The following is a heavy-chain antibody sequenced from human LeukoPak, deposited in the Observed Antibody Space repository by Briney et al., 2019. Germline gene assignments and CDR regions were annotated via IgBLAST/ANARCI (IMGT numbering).Heavy chain of an antibody. CDR3: ARAEGGPATAIY. CDR1: GFTFSDYY. D-gene: IGHD2-21*02. J-gene: IGHJ4*02. CDR2: ISTGSSYT. Sequence: GGSLRLSCAASGFTFSDYYMSWIRQAPGRGLEWVSYISTGSSYTNCADSVKGRFTISRDNAKNSLYLQMNSLRAEDTALYYCARAEGGPATAIYWGQGTLVTVSS. V-gene: IGHV3-11*05.